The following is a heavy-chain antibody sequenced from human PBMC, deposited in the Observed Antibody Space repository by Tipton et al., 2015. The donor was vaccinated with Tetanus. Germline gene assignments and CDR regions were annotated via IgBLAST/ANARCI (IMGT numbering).Heavy chain of an antibody. CDR1: GGSFSGYY. J-gene: IGHJ4*02. D-gene: IGHD2-2*01. CDR2: ISNSGGT. V-gene: IGHV4-34*01. Sequence: TLSLTCAAYGGSFSGYYWSWIRQPPGKGLEWIGEISNSGGTNYNPSLKSRVTMSIDTSKNQFSLNLTSVTAADTAVYYCARGSVVITAAECVDYGGQGTQVTVSS. CDR3: ARGSVVITAAECVDY.